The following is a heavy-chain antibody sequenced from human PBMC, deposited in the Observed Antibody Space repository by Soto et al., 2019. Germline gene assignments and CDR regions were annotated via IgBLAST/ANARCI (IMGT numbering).Heavy chain of an antibody. V-gene: IGHV3-23*01. D-gene: IGHD6-13*01. Sequence: GGSLRLSCAASGFTFSSYAMSWVRQAPGKGLEWVSAISGSGGSTYYADSVKGRFTISRDNSKNTLYLQMNSLRAEDTAVYYCAKDATLFPYSSSWPYFDYSGQGTLVTVSS. CDR2: ISGSGGST. CDR1: GFTFSSYA. CDR3: AKDATLFPYSSSWPYFDY. J-gene: IGHJ4*02.